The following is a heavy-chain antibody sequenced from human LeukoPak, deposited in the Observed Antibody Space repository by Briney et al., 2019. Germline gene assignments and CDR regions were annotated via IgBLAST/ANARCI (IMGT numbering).Heavy chain of an antibody. V-gene: IGHV1-2*02. CDR2: INPKRGDT. D-gene: IGHD5-12*01. CDR3: ARSGGGLGY. CDR1: GYTFTGYY. J-gene: IGHJ4*02. Sequence: ASVKVSCKTSGYTFTGYYFHWVRQAPGQGLEWMGWINPKRGDTRYAQNLQGRVTMTTDTSNSTAYMELGDLTSDDTAVYYCARSGGGLGYWGQGTRVTVSS.